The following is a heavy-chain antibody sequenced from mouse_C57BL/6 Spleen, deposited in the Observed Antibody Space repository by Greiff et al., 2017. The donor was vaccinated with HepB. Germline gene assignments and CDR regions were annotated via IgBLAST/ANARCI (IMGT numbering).Heavy chain of an antibody. V-gene: IGHV14-2*01. Sequence: EVQLQQSGAELVKPGASVKLSCTASGFNIKDYYMHWVKQRTEQGLEWIGRIDPEDGETKYAPKFKGKATITADTSSNTAYLQLSSLTSEDPAVYFCAPTTVVVPYLDYWVQGTTLTVAS. CDR3: APTTVVVPYLDY. D-gene: IGHD1-1*01. CDR1: GFNIKDYY. J-gene: IGHJ2*01. CDR2: IDPEDGET.